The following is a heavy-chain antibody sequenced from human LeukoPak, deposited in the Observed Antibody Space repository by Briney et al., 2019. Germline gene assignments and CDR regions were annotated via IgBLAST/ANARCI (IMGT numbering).Heavy chain of an antibody. CDR1: GFTFSSYW. CDR3: ARYIGGSYSYYYYYYMDV. D-gene: IGHD1-26*01. Sequence: GGSLRLSCAASGFTFSSYWMSWVRQAPGKGLEWVANIKQDGNEKDYVDSVRGRFTISRDNAKNSLYLQMNSLRAEDTAVYYCARYIGGSYSYYYYYYMDVWGKGTTVTISS. V-gene: IGHV3-7*03. J-gene: IGHJ6*03. CDR2: IKQDGNEK.